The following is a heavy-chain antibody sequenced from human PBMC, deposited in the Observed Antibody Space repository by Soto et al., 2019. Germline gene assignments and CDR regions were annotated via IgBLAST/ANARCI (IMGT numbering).Heavy chain of an antibody. CDR1: GYSFTSYG. Sequence: QVQLVQSGAEVKKPGASVKVSCKASGYSFTSYGISWVRQAPGQGLEWMGWISAYNGNKKYAQKLQGRVTMTTDTSTSTAYIELRSLRSDDTAVYYCARDLEQQLVDYWGQGTLVTVSS. CDR3: ARDLEQQLVDY. CDR2: ISAYNGNK. V-gene: IGHV1-18*01. J-gene: IGHJ4*02. D-gene: IGHD6-13*01.